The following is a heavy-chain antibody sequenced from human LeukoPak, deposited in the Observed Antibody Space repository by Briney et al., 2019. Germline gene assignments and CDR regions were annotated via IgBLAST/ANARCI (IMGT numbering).Heavy chain of an antibody. Sequence: GGSLRLSCAAAGFTFSNYFMHWVRQAPGKGLVWVSRISGDGTTTMYADSVKGRFTISRDNAKNTLYLQMNSLRDEDTAVYYCARRVDATRWFDPWGQGTLVAVSS. D-gene: IGHD2-15*01. V-gene: IGHV3-74*03. CDR2: ISGDGTTT. CDR1: GFTFSNYF. J-gene: IGHJ5*02. CDR3: ARRVDATRWFDP.